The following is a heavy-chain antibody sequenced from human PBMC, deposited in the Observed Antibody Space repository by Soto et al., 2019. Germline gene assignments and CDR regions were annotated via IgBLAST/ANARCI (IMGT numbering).Heavy chain of an antibody. CDR3: ASGWGSYGDYRVGDYYYGMDV. V-gene: IGHV4-30-2*01. CDR1: GGSISSGGYS. J-gene: IGHJ6*02. Sequence: PSETLSLTCAVSGGSISSGGYSWSWIRQPPGKGLEWIGYIYHSGSTYYNPSLKSRVTISVDRSKNQFSLKLSSVTAADTAVYYCASGWGSYGDYRVGDYYYGMDVWGQGTTVTVSS. CDR2: IYHSGST. D-gene: IGHD4-17*01.